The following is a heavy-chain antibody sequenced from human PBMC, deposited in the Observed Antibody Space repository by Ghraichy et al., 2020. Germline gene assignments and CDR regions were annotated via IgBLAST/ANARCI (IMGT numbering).Heavy chain of an antibody. D-gene: IGHD1-26*01. V-gene: IGHV3-64D*06. J-gene: IGHJ4*02. CDR1: GFTFSSYA. CDR3: VKDPIWGSYQVFDY. Sequence: GESLNISCSASGFTFSSYAMHWVRQAPGKGLEYVSAISSNGGSTYYADSVKGRFTISRDNSKNTLYLQMSSLRAEDTAVYYCVKDPIWGSYQVFDYWGQGTLVTVSS. CDR2: ISSNGGST.